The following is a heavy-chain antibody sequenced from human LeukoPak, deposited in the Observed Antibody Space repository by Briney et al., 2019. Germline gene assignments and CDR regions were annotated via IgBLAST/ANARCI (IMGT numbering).Heavy chain of an antibody. CDR3: ARGAGLRGNFDY. V-gene: IGHV1-69*13. J-gene: IGHJ4*02. Sequence: VKVSCKASGGTFISYAISWVRQAPGQGLEWMGGIIPIFGTANYAQKFQGRVTITADESTSTAYMELSSLRSEDTAVYYCARGAGLRGNFDYWGQGTLVTVSS. CDR1: GGTFISYA. CDR2: IIPIFGTA. D-gene: IGHD5/OR15-5a*01.